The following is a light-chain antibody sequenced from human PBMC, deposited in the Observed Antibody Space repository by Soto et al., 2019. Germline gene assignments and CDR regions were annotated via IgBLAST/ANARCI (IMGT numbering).Light chain of an antibody. CDR2: EVS. CDR3: SSYAGSNNRGV. CDR1: STDVGGYNY. J-gene: IGLJ1*01. V-gene: IGLV2-8*01. Sequence: QSVLTQPPSASGSPGQSVTISCTGTSTDVGGYNYISWYQHHPGKGPKLIIYEVSERPSGVPDRFSGSKSGNTASLTVSGLQAEDEADYYCSSYAGSNNRGVVGSGTKVTVL.